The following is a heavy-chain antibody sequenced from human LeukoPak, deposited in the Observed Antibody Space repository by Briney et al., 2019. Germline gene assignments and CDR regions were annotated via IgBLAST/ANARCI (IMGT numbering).Heavy chain of an antibody. CDR2: MNPNSGNT. V-gene: IGHV1-8*01. J-gene: IGHJ6*02. CDR1: GYTFTSYD. D-gene: IGHD5-12*01. Sequence: RASVTVCFTASGYTFTSYDINWVRQAPGQGLEWMGWMNPNSGNTGYSQKLHGRDTMTRNTSISTAYMELSSLRSEDTAVYYCARVYSGYDSEQWLVPHYYYGMDVWGQGTTVTVSS. CDR3: ARVYSGYDSEQWLVPHYYYGMDV.